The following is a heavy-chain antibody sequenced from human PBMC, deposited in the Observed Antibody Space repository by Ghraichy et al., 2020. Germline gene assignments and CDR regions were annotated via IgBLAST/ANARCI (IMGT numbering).Heavy chain of an antibody. V-gene: IGHV4-38-2*02. Sequence: SETLSLTCTVSGYSISSGYYWGWLRQPPGKRLECIGSIHHSGSTYYNPSLKSRVTISVDTSKNQFSLMLSSVTAADTAVYYCARGTPSSTSCWVYWGKGTLVTVSS. CDR3: ARGTPSSTSCWVY. D-gene: IGHD2-2*01. J-gene: IGHJ4*02. CDR2: IHHSGST. CDR1: GYSISSGYY.